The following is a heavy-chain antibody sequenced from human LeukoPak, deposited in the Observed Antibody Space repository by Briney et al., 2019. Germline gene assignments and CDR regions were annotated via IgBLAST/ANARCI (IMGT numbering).Heavy chain of an antibody. J-gene: IGHJ4*02. CDR1: GDSVSSNSAA. CDR2: TYYRSKWYN. Sequence: SQTLSLTCAISGDSVSSNSAAWNWIRQSPSRGLERLGRTYYRSKWYNDYAVSVKSRITINPDTSKNQFSLQLNSVTPEDTAVYYCARGPTPYYYDSSGYYFDYWGQGTLVTVSS. CDR3: ARGPTPYYYDSSGYYFDY. V-gene: IGHV6-1*01. D-gene: IGHD3-22*01.